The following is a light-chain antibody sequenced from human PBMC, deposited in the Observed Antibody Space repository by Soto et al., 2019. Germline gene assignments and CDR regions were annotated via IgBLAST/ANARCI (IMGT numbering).Light chain of an antibody. CDR2: DVR. CDR1: SSDVGGYNY. J-gene: IGLJ1*01. Sequence: QSVLTQPRSVSGSPGQSVTISCTGTSSDVGGYNYVSWYQQHPGKAPKLMIYDVRKWPSGVPDRFSGSKSGNTASLTNSGLQAEDEADYYCCSYAGSYTYVFGTGTKVTVL. V-gene: IGLV2-11*01. CDR3: CSYAGSYTYV.